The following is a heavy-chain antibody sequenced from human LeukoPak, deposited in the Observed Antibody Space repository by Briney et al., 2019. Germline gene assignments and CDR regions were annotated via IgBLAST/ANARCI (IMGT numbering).Heavy chain of an antibody. Sequence: PSETLSLTCTVSGGSISSYYWSWIRQPPGKGLEWIGYIYYSGSTNYNPSLKSRVTISVDTSKNQFSLKLSSVTAADTAVYYCATSGSPAVDAFDIWGQGTMVTVSS. D-gene: IGHD1-26*01. CDR1: GGSISSYY. J-gene: IGHJ3*02. CDR3: ATSGSPAVDAFDI. V-gene: IGHV4-59*01. CDR2: IYYSGST.